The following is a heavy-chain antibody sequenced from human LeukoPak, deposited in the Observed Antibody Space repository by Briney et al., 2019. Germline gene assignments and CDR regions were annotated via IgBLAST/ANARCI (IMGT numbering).Heavy chain of an antibody. CDR2: VSQSGTTI. J-gene: IGHJ4*02. D-gene: IGHD3-10*01. CDR3: AREGHTYGSDY. CDR1: GFTFSSYA. V-gene: IGHV3-48*04. Sequence: GGSLRLSCAASGFTFSSYAMHWVRQAPGKGLEWLSYVSQSGTTIYYADSVKGRFTISRDNGKNSLYLQMNSLRAEDTAVYYCAREGHTYGSDYWGQGTLVTVSS.